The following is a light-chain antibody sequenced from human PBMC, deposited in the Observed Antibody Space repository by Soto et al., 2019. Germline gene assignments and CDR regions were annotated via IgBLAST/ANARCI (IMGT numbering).Light chain of an antibody. J-gene: IGKJ1*01. CDR3: QQSYTIPPT. CDR2: AAS. V-gene: IGKV1-39*01. Sequence: DIQMTQSPSSLTASVGDRVTITCRVSQSINSYLNWYQQKPGKAPKLLIYAASNLLSGVPSRFSGSGSGTDFTLTITSLQPEDFAPYYCQQSYTIPPTFGRGTEVQI. CDR1: QSINSY.